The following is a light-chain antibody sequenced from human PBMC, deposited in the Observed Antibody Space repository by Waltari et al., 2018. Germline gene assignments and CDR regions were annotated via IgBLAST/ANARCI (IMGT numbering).Light chain of an antibody. Sequence: DIQMTQSPSSLSASVGDRVTLTCRASENVNNYLNWYQQKPGNAPRLLIYRASTLQGGVPSRFSGSGSGTDYTFTISSLQSEDVATYYCQHGYGTPRTFGQGTKVEVK. V-gene: IGKV1-39*01. J-gene: IGKJ1*01. CDR2: RAS. CDR3: QHGYGTPRT. CDR1: ENVNNY.